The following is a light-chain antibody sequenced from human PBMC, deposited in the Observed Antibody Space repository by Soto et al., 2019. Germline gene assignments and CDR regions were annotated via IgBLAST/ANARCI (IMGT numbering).Light chain of an antibody. CDR3: PSWDHTLNGLNWV. V-gene: IGLV1-44*01. CDR2: SDN. Sequence: QSVLTQPPSASGTPGQRVTISCSGSSSNIGSNDVNWYQQFPGTAPKLLIYSDNQRPSGVPDRFSCSTSGTSASLAISGLQSEDYAYYYCPSWDHTLNGLNWVFGRGTKVTVL. J-gene: IGLJ3*02. CDR1: SSNIGSND.